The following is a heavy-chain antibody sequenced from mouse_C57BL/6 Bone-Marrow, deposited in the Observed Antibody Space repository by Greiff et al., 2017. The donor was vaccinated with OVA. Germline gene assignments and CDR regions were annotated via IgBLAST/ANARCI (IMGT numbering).Heavy chain of an antibody. CDR1: GYSFTGYF. CDR3: ARGRNYYGSSSFAY. V-gene: IGHV1-20*01. Sequence: VQLQQSGPELVKPGDSVKISCKASGYSFTGYFMNWVMQSHGKSLEWIGRINPYNGDTFYNQKFKGKATLTVDKSSSTAHMELRSLTSEDSAVYYCARGRNYYGSSSFAYWGQGTLVTVSA. J-gene: IGHJ3*01. D-gene: IGHD1-1*01. CDR2: INPYNGDT.